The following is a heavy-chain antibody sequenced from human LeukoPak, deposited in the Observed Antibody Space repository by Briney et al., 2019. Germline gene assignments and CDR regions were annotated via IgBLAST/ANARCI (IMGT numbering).Heavy chain of an antibody. V-gene: IGHV4-59*11. CDR3: ERDIISEYSSSHSHFDP. CDR1: GGSLSSQY. CDR2: IYYSGST. Sequence: SETLPLTCTVSGGSLSSQYWSWIRQAPGKGLEWIGYIYYSGSTSYNPPIQSRVTISVDTSKNQISLRLRSVTPEDTAVYFGERDIISEYSSSHSHFDPWGQGTLVTVSS. J-gene: IGHJ5*02. D-gene: IGHD6-6*01.